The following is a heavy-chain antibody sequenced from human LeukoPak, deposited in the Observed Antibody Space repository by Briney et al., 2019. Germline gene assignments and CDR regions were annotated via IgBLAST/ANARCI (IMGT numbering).Heavy chain of an antibody. V-gene: IGHV4-30-4*08. CDR1: GGSISSGDYY. CDR3: ATYDYGDYGGSDAFDI. D-gene: IGHD4-17*01. CDR2: IYYSGST. Sequence: SQTLSLTCTVSGGSISSGDYYWSWIRQPPGMGLEWIGYIYYSGSTYYNPSLKSRVTISVDTSKNQFSLKLSSVTAADTAVYYCATYDYGDYGGSDAFDIWGQGTMVTVSS. J-gene: IGHJ3*02.